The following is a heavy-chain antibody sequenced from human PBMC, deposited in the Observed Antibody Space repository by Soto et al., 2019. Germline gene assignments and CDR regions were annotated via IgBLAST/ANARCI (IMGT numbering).Heavy chain of an antibody. CDR2: ISAYNGNT. V-gene: IGHV1-18*01. CDR3: ARDRGVLMVGDYYYYGMDV. D-gene: IGHD2-8*01. Sequence: ASVKVSCKASGYTFTSYGISWVRQAPGQGLEWMGWISAYNGNTNYAQKLQGRVTMTTDTSTSTAYMELRSLRSDDTAVYYCARDRGVLMVGDYYYYGMDVWGQVNTVTVSS. J-gene: IGHJ6*02. CDR1: GYTFTSYG.